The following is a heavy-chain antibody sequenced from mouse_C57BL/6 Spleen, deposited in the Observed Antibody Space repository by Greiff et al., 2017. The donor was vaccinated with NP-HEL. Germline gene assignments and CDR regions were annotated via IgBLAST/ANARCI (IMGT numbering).Heavy chain of an antibody. CDR2: IYPGDGDT. Sequence: VQLQQSGPELVKPGASVKISCKASGYAFSSSWMNWVKQRPGKGLEWIGRIYPGDGDTNYNGKFKGKATLTADKSSSTAYMQLSSLTSEDSAVYFCAREKVFDYWGQGTTLTVSS. CDR1: GYAFSSSW. J-gene: IGHJ2*01. V-gene: IGHV1-82*01. CDR3: AREKVFDY.